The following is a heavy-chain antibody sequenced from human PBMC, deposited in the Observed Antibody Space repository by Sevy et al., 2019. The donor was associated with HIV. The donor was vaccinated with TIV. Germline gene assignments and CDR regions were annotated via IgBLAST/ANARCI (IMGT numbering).Heavy chain of an antibody. D-gene: IGHD2-15*01. CDR3: VGEDISEPRTLLSFDI. V-gene: IGHV1-2*06. Sequence: ASVKVACKTTGYIFSDYNMHWVRQAPGQGLEWMALINPNSGDTIYAHNFRGRVSVTRDTSMSTAYMELSGLTSDDTAVFYCVGEDISEPRTLLSFDIWGQGTMVTVSS. CDR1: GYIFSDYN. CDR2: INPNSGDT. J-gene: IGHJ3*02.